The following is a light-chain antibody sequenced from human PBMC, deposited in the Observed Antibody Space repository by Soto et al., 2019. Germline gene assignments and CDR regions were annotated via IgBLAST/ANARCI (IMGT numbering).Light chain of an antibody. V-gene: IGKV3-11*01. J-gene: IGKJ3*01. CDR3: QQRSGWPPLFA. CDR1: QSVSSY. Sequence: EIVLTQSPATLSLSPGERATLSCRASQSVSSYLAWYQQRPGQPPRLLIYDASNRATGIPARFSGSGSGSDFTLTISSLAPDDFALYYCQQRSGWPPLFAFGPGTKVDI. CDR2: DAS.